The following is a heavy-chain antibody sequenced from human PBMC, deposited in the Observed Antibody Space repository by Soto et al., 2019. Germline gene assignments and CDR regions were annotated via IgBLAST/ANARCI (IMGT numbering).Heavy chain of an antibody. CDR2: IYETAII. V-gene: IGHV4-59*11. D-gene: IGHD3-22*01. CDR3: ARDADSSGPYHWNFDF. Sequence: SETLSLTCSVSGDFSSGHYWSWLRQSPGKGLEWIGYIYETAIINYNPYLWSRVTISRDTSKSQFSLKLNSVTAADTAIYYCARDADSSGPYHWNFDFWGRGTLVTVSS. J-gene: IGHJ2*01. CDR1: GDFSSGHY.